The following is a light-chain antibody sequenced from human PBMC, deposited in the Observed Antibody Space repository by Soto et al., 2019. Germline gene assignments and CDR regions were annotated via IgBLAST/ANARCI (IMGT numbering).Light chain of an antibody. Sequence: QSVLTQPPSVSGAPWQRVTISCTGSSSNIGAGYDVHWYQQLPGTAPKLLFYGNSNRPSGVPDRFSGSKSGTSASLAITGLQAEDEADYYCQSHDSSLSGYVFGTGTKVTVL. J-gene: IGLJ1*01. CDR3: QSHDSSLSGYV. CDR1: SSNIGAGYD. CDR2: GNS. V-gene: IGLV1-40*01.